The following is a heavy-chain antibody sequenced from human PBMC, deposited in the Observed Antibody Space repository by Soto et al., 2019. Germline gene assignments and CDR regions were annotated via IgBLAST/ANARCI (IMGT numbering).Heavy chain of an antibody. V-gene: IGHV3-11*01. D-gene: IGHD3-10*01. J-gene: IGHJ4*02. Sequence: GGSLRLSCATSGFTFTDYYMTWIRQAPRKRSEWHSNTSTSRSTTLYSDSVKGRFTISRDNAKNSLYLQMNSLRPEDNTLNYCEAFKFRPIWSDSWGRGTLGTV. CDR2: TSTSRSTT. CDR3: EAFKFRPIWSDS. CDR1: GFTFTDYY.